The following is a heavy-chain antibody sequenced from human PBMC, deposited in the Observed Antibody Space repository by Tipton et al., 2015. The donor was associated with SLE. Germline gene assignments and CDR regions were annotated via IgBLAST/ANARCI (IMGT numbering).Heavy chain of an antibody. Sequence: SLRLSCAASGFTFSSYAMHWVRQAPGKGLEWVAVISYDGSNKYYADSVKGRFTISRDNSKNTLYLQMNSLRAEDTAVYYCAKYNWNYPIFYPGMDVWGQGTTVTVSS. CDR3: AKYNWNYPIFYPGMDV. CDR2: ISYDGSNK. J-gene: IGHJ6*02. CDR1: GFTFSSYA. V-gene: IGHV3-30*04. D-gene: IGHD1-7*01.